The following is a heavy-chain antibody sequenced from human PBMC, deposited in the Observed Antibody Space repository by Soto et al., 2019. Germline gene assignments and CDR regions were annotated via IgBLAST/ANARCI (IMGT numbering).Heavy chain of an antibody. V-gene: IGHV1-69*12. D-gene: IGHD5-18*01. CDR3: ATRYSYGPEDFGSLDY. CDR2: IIPIFGTA. Sequence: QVQLVQSGAEVKKTGSSVKVSCKASGGTFSSYAISWVRRAPGQGLEWMGGIIPIFGTANYAQKFQGIVNITADETKSTAYMELSSLRSEDTAVYYCATRYSYGPEDFGSLDYWGQGTLVTVSS. J-gene: IGHJ4*02. CDR1: GGTFSSYA.